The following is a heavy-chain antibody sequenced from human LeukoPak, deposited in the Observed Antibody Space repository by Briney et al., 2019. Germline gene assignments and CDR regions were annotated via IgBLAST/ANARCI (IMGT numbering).Heavy chain of an antibody. J-gene: IGHJ6*03. CDR3: ARDFSGYDAYYYHYMDV. D-gene: IGHD5-12*01. CDR1: GFTFSSYE. CDR2: ISSSGSTI. Sequence: GGSLRLSCAASGFTFSSYEMNWVRQAPGKRLEWVSYISSSGSTIYYADSVKGRFTISRDNAKNSLYLQMNSLRAEDTAVYYCARDFSGYDAYYYHYMDVWGKGTTVTVS. V-gene: IGHV3-48*03.